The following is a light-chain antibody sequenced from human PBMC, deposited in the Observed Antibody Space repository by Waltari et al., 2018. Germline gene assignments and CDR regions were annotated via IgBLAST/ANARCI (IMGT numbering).Light chain of an antibody. CDR2: EVN. CDR3: SSYGGSNNFYV. Sequence: QSALTQPPSASGSPGQSVTISCTGASSDIGDYNYVSWYQQHPGKAPKLMMSEVNKRPSGVPDRFSGSKSGNTASLTVSGLQAEEEADYYCSSYGGSNNFYVFGTGTKVTVL. J-gene: IGLJ1*01. V-gene: IGLV2-8*01. CDR1: SSDIGDYNY.